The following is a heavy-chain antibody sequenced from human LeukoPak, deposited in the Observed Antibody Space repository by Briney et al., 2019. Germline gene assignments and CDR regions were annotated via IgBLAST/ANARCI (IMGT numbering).Heavy chain of an antibody. CDR3: ARSDSSGYVEY. D-gene: IGHD3-22*01. CDR1: GGSISSYY. CDR2: IYYSGST. Sequence: SETLSLTCTVSGGSISSYYWSWIRQPPGEGLEWIGYIYYSGSTNYNPSLKSRVTISVDTSKNQFSLKLSSVTAADTAVYYCARSDSSGYVEYWGQGTLVTVSS. V-gene: IGHV4-59*01. J-gene: IGHJ4*02.